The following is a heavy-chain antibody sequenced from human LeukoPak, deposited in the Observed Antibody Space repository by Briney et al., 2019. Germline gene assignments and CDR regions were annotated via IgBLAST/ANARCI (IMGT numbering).Heavy chain of an antibody. CDR3: ARDVPPMALRYFGDAFDI. CDR1: GGSISSGNYY. D-gene: IGHD3-9*01. J-gene: IGHJ3*02. Sequence: PSETLSLTXTVSGGSISSGNYYWSWIRQPAGKGLEWIGRIYTSGSTNYNPSLKSRVTISVDTSKNQFSLKLSSVTAADTAVYYCARDVPPMALRYFGDAFDIWGQGTMVTVSS. CDR2: IYTSGST. V-gene: IGHV4-61*02.